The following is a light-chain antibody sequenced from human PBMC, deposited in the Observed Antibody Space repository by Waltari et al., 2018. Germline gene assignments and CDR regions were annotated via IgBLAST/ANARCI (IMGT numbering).Light chain of an antibody. Sequence: EVVMTQSPATLSVSPGERATLPCRASQSVTSNLAWYQQKPGQAPMLLIYEASTRATGISARFRGSGSGTEFTLTISSLQSEDSAVYYCQQYKRWPPITFGQGTRLEIK. CDR3: QQYKRWPPIT. CDR1: QSVTSN. V-gene: IGKV3-15*01. CDR2: EAS. J-gene: IGKJ5*01.